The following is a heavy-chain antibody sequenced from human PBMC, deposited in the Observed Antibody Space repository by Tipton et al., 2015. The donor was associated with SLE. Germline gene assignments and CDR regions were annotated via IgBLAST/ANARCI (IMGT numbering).Heavy chain of an antibody. CDR1: GGSFSGYY. CDR2: INHSGST. Sequence: LRLSCAVYGGSFSGYYWSWIRQPPGKGLEWIGEINHSGSTNYNPSLKSRITISVDTSKNQFSLRLSSVTAADTAVYYCVRRTRSGATDCWGQGTLVTVSS. V-gene: IGHV4-34*01. J-gene: IGHJ4*02. CDR3: VRRTRSGATDC. D-gene: IGHD1-1*01.